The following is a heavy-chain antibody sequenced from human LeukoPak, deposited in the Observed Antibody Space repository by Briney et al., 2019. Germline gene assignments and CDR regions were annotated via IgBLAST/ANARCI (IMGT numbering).Heavy chain of an antibody. CDR2: IYYTGST. CDR1: GGSISGYY. V-gene: IGHV4-59*01. Sequence: PSETLSLTCTVSGGSISGYYWSWIRQSPGKGLGWVGYIYYTGSTNYNPSLKSRVTITIDTTENQFSLKLTAVTSADTAVFYCAGGRGYSGYTYEYWGQGTLVTVSS. D-gene: IGHD5-12*01. CDR3: AGGRGYSGYTYEY. J-gene: IGHJ4*02.